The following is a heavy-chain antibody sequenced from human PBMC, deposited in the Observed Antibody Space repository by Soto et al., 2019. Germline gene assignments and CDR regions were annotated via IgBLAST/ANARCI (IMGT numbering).Heavy chain of an antibody. Sequence: ASVKVSCKASGYTFTSYGISWVRQAPGQGLEWMGWISAYNGNTNYAQKLQGRVTTTTDTSTSTAYMELRSLRSDDTAVYYCARDSDGLYYYDSSGYYYWGQGTLVTVSS. J-gene: IGHJ4*02. CDR1: GYTFTSYG. CDR2: ISAYNGNT. D-gene: IGHD3-22*01. V-gene: IGHV1-18*04. CDR3: ARDSDGLYYYDSSGYYY.